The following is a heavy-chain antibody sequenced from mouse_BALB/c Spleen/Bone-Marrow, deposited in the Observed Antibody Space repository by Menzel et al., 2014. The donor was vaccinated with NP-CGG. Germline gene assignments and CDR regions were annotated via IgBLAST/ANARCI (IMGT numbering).Heavy chain of an antibody. D-gene: IGHD1-1*01. J-gene: IGHJ3*01. Sequence: EVQVVESGAELVKPGASVKLSCTASGFNIKDTYMHWVKQRPEQGLEWTGRIDPANGNTKYDPKFQGKATITADTSSNTAYLQLSSLTSEDTAVYYCASYYYGRAWFAYWGQGTLVTVSA. CDR1: GFNIKDTY. CDR2: IDPANGNT. V-gene: IGHV14-3*02. CDR3: ASYYYGRAWFAY.